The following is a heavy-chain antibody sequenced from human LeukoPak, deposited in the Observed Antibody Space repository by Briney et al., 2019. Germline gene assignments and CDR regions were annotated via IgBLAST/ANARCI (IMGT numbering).Heavy chain of an antibody. CDR1: GYTFTSYG. Sequence: ASVKVSCKASGYTFTSYGISWERQAPGQGLEWMGWISAYNGNTNYAQKIQGRVTMTTDTSTSTAYMELRSLRSDDTAVYYCARIGARGTNYGEYDGYFDCWVQGTLVTVSS. J-gene: IGHJ4*02. CDR2: ISAYNGNT. V-gene: IGHV1-18*01. D-gene: IGHD4-17*01. CDR3: ARIGARGTNYGEYDGYFDC.